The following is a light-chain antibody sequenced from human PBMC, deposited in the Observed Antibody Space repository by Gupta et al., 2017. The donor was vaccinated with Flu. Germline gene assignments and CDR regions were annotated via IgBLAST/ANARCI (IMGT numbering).Light chain of an antibody. CDR2: GAS. V-gene: IGKV1-39*01. J-gene: IGKJ1*01. Sequence: PSSLSASVGDRVTIICRASERVGTYLNWYQQKPGKAPNLLLFGASSLQSGVPSRFSGSGSGTDFTLIISGVQPEDSGTYYCQQSYITPRTFGPGTKVE. CDR3: QQSYITPRT. CDR1: ERVGTY.